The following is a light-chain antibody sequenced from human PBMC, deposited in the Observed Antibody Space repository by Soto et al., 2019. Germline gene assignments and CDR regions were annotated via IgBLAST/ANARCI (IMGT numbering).Light chain of an antibody. CDR2: GAS. J-gene: IGKJ5*01. Sequence: DIEMTQSPATLSVSLGDRATLSCRASQGVSSNLAWYQQKPGQAPRLLIYGASSRATGIPDRSSGTGSGTDVILTTIRRQPEDFAVYYCQQYDNSQITFGQGTRLEIK. V-gene: IGKV3D-15*01. CDR3: QQYDNSQIT. CDR1: QGVSSN.